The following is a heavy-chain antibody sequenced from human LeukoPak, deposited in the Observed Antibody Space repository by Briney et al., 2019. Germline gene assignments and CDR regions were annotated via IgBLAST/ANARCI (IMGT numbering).Heavy chain of an antibody. CDR1: GFTVSSNY. D-gene: IGHD3-16*01. Sequence: PGGSLRLSCAASGFTVSSNYMSWVRQAPGKGLEWVSILYSGGSTYYANSVKGRFTISRDNSKNTLCLQMNSLRPEDTAVYYCARGGALDIWGQGTMVTVSS. J-gene: IGHJ3*02. CDR2: LYSGGST. V-gene: IGHV3-66*02. CDR3: ARGGALDI.